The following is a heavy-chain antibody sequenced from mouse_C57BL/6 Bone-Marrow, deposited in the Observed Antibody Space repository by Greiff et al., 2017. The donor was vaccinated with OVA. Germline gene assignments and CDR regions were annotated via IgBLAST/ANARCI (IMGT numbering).Heavy chain of an antibody. D-gene: IGHD2-4*01. CDR3: ARSSYYDYGGDYYAMDY. V-gene: IGHV1-42*01. Sequence: EVQLQQSGPELVKPGASVKISCKASGYSFTGYYMNWVKQSPEKSLEWIGEINPSTGGTTYNQKFKAKATLTVDKSSSTAYMQLKSLTSEDSAVYYCARSSYYDYGGDYYAMDYWGQGTSVTVSS. CDR2: INPSTGGT. CDR1: GYSFTGYY. J-gene: IGHJ4*01.